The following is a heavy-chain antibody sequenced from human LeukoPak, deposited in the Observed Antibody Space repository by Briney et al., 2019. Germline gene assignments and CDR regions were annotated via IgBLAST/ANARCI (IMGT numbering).Heavy chain of an antibody. J-gene: IGHJ4*02. CDR3: ARHSLQTQFDY. Sequence: PSETLSLTCTVSGGSISSYYWSWLRQPPGKGLEWIGYIYYSGSTNYNPSLKSRVTISVDTSKNQFSLKLSSVTAADTAVYYCARHSLQTQFDYWGQGTLVTVSS. V-gene: IGHV4-59*08. CDR1: GGSISSYY. CDR2: IYYSGST.